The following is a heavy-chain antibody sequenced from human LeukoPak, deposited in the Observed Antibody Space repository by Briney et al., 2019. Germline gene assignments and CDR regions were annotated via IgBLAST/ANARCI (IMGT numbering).Heavy chain of an antibody. V-gene: IGHV3-21*01. CDR1: GFTFSSYS. CDR3: ARRAVAGTRGSDY. J-gene: IGHJ4*02. D-gene: IGHD6-19*01. Sequence: PGGSLRLSCAASGFTFSSYSMNWVRQAPGKGLEWVSSISSSSSYIYYADSVKGRFTISRDNAKNSLYLQMNSLRAEDTAVYYCARRAVAGTRGSDYWGQGTLVTVSS. CDR2: ISSSSSYI.